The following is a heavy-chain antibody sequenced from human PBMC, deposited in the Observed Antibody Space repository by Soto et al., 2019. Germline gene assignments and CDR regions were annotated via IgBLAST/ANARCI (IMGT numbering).Heavy chain of an antibody. CDR3: ARVAYCYESTGHRYYFDY. CDR2: IYHTGRT. V-gene: IGHV4-61*01. J-gene: IGHJ4*02. Sequence: PSETLSLTCTVSGGSVSSGSHNWSWLRQPPGKALEWIGHIYHTGRTNYNPSLKSRVTISIDTSKNQFSLKLTSVTAADTAVYYCARVAYCYESTGHRYYFDYWGQGTLVTVSS. CDR1: GGSVSSGSHN. D-gene: IGHD3-22*01.